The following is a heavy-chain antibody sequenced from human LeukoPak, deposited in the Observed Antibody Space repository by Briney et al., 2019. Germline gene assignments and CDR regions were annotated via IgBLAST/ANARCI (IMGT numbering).Heavy chain of an antibody. CDR1: GFNFDTYG. Sequence: GGSLRLSCAASGFNFDTYGMSWVRQAPGKGLEWVSSISGSGNYMYYKDSVKGRFTISRDNSKNTLLLQMNSLRAEDSAVYYCAKGGHPAVVTTRFDSWGQGTLVTVSS. V-gene: IGHV3-23*01. CDR3: AKGGHPAVVTTRFDS. J-gene: IGHJ5*01. D-gene: IGHD2-21*02. CDR2: ISGSGNYM.